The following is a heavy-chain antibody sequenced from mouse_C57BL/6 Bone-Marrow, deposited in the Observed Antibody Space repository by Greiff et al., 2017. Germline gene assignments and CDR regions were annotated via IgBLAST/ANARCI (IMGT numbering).Heavy chain of an antibody. Sequence: VQLKQSGAELARPGASVKMSCKASGYTFTSYTMHWVKQRPGQGLEWIGYINPSSGYTKYNQKFKDKATLTADKSSSTAYMQLSSLTSEDSAVYYCASPSIYYDYDRYYAMDYWGQGTSVTVSS. CDR2: INPSSGYT. V-gene: IGHV1-4*01. J-gene: IGHJ4*01. D-gene: IGHD2-4*01. CDR1: GYTFTSYT. CDR3: ASPSIYYDYDRYYAMDY.